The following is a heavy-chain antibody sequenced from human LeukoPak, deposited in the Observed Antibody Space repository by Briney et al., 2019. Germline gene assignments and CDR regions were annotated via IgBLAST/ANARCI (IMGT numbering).Heavy chain of an antibody. Sequence: SQTLSLTCAISGDSVSSNSAAWNWTRQSPSRGLEWLGRTYYRSKWYNDYAVSVKSRITINPDTSKNQFSLQLNSVTPEDTAVYYCARNAQPNSYGTRTAFDIWGQGTMVTVSS. D-gene: IGHD5-18*01. CDR2: TYYRSKWYN. J-gene: IGHJ3*02. CDR3: ARNAQPNSYGTRTAFDI. V-gene: IGHV6-1*01. CDR1: GDSVSSNSAA.